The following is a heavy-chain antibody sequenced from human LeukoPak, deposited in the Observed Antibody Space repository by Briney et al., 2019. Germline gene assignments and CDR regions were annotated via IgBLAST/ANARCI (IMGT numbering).Heavy chain of an antibody. CDR3: VRDHQWAFDI. D-gene: IGHD2-8*01. CDR1: GFTFSSYS. CDR2: IISTPDSI. V-gene: IGHV3-48*02. J-gene: IGHJ3*02. Sequence: PGGSLRLSCAASGFTFSSYSMNWVRQAPGKGLEWVSYIISTPDSITYADSVKGRFTISRDNAKNSLYLQMNSLRDEDSAIYYCVRDHQWAFDIWGQGTMVTVST.